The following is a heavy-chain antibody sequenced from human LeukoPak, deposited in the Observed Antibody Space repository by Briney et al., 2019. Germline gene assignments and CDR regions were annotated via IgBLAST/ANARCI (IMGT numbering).Heavy chain of an antibody. V-gene: IGHV3-74*01. CDR1: GFTFSSYW. CDR3: ARAILTPGGATVTRYFDY. CDR2: IKSDGSNT. J-gene: IGHJ4*02. Sequence: GGSLRLSCAASGFTFSSYWMHWVRQAPGKGLVWVSRIKSDGSNTNYADSVKGRFTISRDNAKSTLYLQMNSLRAEDTAVYYCARAILTPGGATVTRYFDYWGQGTLVTVSS. D-gene: IGHD4-17*01.